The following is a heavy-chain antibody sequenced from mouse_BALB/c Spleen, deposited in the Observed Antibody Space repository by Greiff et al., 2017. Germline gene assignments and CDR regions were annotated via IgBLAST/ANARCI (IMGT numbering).Heavy chain of an antibody. Sequence: QVQLQQSGPELVKPGASVKISCKASGFAFSSSWMNWVQQRPGQGLEWIGRIYPGDGDTNYNGKFKGKVTLTADKSTSTAYMQLSSLTSVDSAVCFCGKGCGLLGCDMDYWGQGTTVTVSS. J-gene: IGHJ4*01. CDR2: IYPGDGDT. CDR3: GKGCGLLGCDMDY. D-gene: IGHD1-1*01. V-gene: IGHV1-82*01. CDR1: GFAFSSSW.